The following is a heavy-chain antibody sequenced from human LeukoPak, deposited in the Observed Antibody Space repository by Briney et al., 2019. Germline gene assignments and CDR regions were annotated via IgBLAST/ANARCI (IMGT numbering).Heavy chain of an antibody. J-gene: IGHJ4*02. CDR3: ARSRSASTSGWYDYFDY. D-gene: IGHD6-19*01. V-gene: IGHV3-30*04. CDR1: GFTYSSSA. Sequence: GGSLRLSCAASGFTYSSSAMQWVRQAPGRGLAGVAVISYDGSKKYYADSVKGRFTISRDDSKNTLYLQMNSLRGEDTAVYYCARSRSASTSGWYDYFDYWGRGTLVTVSS. CDR2: ISYDGSKK.